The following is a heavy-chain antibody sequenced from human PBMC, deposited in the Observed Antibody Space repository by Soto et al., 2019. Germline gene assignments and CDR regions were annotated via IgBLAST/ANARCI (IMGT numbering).Heavy chain of an antibody. CDR1: RFSLNTYG. CDR3: AKNSYGDSWNFGLDV. Sequence: EAQLLESGGGLVQPGGSLRLSCTTSRFSLNTYGMTWVRRAPGKGLEWVSTLSASGSGSYYAGSVKGRFTVSRDNSKKTMYIQMNSLRDEDTAVYYCAKNSYGDSWNFGLDVWGQGTTVTVSS. V-gene: IGHV3-23*01. J-gene: IGHJ6*01. CDR2: LSASGSGS. D-gene: IGHD4-17*01.